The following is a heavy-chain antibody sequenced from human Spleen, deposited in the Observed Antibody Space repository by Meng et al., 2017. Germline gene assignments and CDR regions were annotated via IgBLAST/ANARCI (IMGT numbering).Heavy chain of an antibody. V-gene: IGHV3-15*01. CDR2: IKTKTDGTP. J-gene: IGHJ4*02. CDR3: IPTHNWGSANFDY. D-gene: IGHD7-27*01. Sequence: GGSLRLSCAASGFSFASAWMSWVRQAPGKGLEWVGRIKTKTDGTPDYAAPVKGRFTISRDDSINTLYLQMNSLKTEDTAVYYCIPTHNWGSANFDYWGQGTLVTVSS. CDR1: GFSFASAW.